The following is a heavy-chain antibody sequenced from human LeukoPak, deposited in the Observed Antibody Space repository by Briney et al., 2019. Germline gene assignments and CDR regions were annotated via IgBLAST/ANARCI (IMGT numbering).Heavy chain of an antibody. D-gene: IGHD1-14*01. CDR2: IRYDVSYN. Sequence: CMTLAWVPAGLTFSSYGIGWVRQAPGKGLEWGTFIRYDVSYNYYAASVKGRFTISRDNSKNTLYLQMNSLRAEDTAVYHCANEGGHAGTYYHTMDVWGQRTTVGVSS. V-gene: IGHV3-30*02. CDR1: GLTFSSYG. J-gene: IGHJ6*02. CDR3: ANEGGHAGTYYHTMDV.